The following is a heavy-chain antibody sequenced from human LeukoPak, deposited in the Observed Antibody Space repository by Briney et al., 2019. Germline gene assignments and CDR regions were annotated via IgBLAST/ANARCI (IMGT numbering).Heavy chain of an antibody. CDR3: AREAAMADIDY. D-gene: IGHD5-18*01. CDR2: INPNSGGT. J-gene: IGHJ4*02. Sequence: ASVKVSCKASGYTFTAYYIHWVRQAPGQGLEWMGWINPNSGGTNYAQKFQGRVTMTRDTSISTAYMELSRLRSDDTAVYYCAREAAMADIDYWGQGTLVTVSS. V-gene: IGHV1-2*02. CDR1: GYTFTAYY.